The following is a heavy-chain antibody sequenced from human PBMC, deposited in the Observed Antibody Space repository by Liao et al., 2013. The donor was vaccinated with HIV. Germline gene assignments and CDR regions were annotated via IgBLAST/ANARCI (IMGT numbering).Heavy chain of an antibody. CDR1: GDSITSIDYY. D-gene: IGHD5-24*01. Sequence: QLRLQESGPGLVKPSETLSLTCTVSGDSITSIDYYWGWIRQPPGKGLEWIGYIYYSGIPYSTPSLTRRVTLSVDTSNNQFSLKLSSVTAADTAVYYCAKMEWMEEVATRPGWFDPWGQGTLVTVSS. CDR2: IYYSGIP. V-gene: IGHV4-39*07. CDR3: AKMEWMEEVATRPGWFDP. J-gene: IGHJ5*02.